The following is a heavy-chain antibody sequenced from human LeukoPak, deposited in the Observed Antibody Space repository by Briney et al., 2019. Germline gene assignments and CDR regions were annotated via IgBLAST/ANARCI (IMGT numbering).Heavy chain of an antibody. Sequence: GGSLRLSCAASGFTFSRYWMSWVPQAPGKGLEWVANIKQDGSEKYYVDSVKGRFTISRDNAKNSLYLQMNSLSAEDTAVYFCARQVMGTLGTNGLDPWGQRTLVTVSS. CDR3: ARQVMGTLGTNGLDP. V-gene: IGHV3-7*01. CDR2: IKQDGSEK. D-gene: IGHD7-27*01. CDR1: GFTFSRYW. J-gene: IGHJ5*02.